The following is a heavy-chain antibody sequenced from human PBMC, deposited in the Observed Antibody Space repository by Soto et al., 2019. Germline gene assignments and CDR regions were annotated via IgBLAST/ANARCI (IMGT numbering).Heavy chain of an antibody. CDR2: IYYSGST. Sequence: SETLSLTCTVSGGSISSYYWSWIRQPPGKGLEWIGYIYYSGSTNYNPSLKSRVTISVDTSKNQFSLKLSSVTAADTAVYYCATLPYYDILTGYSYPFDYWGQGTLVTVSS. CDR3: ATLPYYDILTGYSYPFDY. D-gene: IGHD3-9*01. V-gene: IGHV4-59*08. J-gene: IGHJ4*02. CDR1: GGSISSYY.